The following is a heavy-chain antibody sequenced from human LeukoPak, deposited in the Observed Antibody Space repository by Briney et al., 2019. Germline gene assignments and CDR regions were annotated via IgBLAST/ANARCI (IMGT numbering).Heavy chain of an antibody. D-gene: IGHD4-23*01. J-gene: IGHJ4*02. CDR2: INVDGSVK. CDR1: GFTFSNYW. CDR3: VRDLILVDTPGDDFDY. Sequence: GGSLRLSCAASGFTFSNYWMHWVRHVPGKGLVWISRINVDGSVKSYADSVKGRFTISRDNAKNTVSLQMNSLRAEDTAVYYCVRDLILVDTPGDDFDYWGQGALVTVSS. V-gene: IGHV3-74*01.